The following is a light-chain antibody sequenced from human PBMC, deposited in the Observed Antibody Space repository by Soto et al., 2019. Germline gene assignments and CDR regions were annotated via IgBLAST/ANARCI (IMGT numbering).Light chain of an antibody. V-gene: IGLV1-51*01. CDR3: ETWDGSLRAVV. CDR2: DNY. Sequence: QSVLTQPPSVSAAPGQTVTISCSGGSSNTGNNFVSWYQQLPGTAPKLLIFDNYKRPSGIPDRFSGSKSGTSATLGITGLQTGDEADYYCETWDGSLRAVVFGGRTKVTVL. J-gene: IGLJ2*01. CDR1: SSNTGNNF.